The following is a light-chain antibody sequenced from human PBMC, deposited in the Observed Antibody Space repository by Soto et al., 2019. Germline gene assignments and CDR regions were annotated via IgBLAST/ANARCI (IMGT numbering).Light chain of an antibody. CDR1: SXNIGAGYD. CDR3: QSYESSLYGYV. Sequence: SVLTQPPSVSGAPGQRVTISCAGSSXNIGAGYDVHWYQQLPGTAPKLLIYANNNRPSGVPDRFSGSKSGTSASLAITGLQAEDEADYYCQSYESSLYGYVFGSGTKVTVL. J-gene: IGLJ1*01. V-gene: IGLV1-40*01. CDR2: ANN.